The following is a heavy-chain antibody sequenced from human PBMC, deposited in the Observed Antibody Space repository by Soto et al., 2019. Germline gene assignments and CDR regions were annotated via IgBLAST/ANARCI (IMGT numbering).Heavy chain of an antibody. CDR1: GGTFSSYA. J-gene: IGHJ4*02. CDR3: ARDLMASSSWPLDY. V-gene: IGHV1-69*01. Sequence: ASVKVSCKASGGTFSSYAISWVRQAPGQGLEWMGGIIPIFGTANYAQKFQGRVTITGDESTSTAYMELSSLRSEDTAVYYCARDLMASSSWPLDYWGQGTLVTVSS. D-gene: IGHD6-13*01. CDR2: IIPIFGTA.